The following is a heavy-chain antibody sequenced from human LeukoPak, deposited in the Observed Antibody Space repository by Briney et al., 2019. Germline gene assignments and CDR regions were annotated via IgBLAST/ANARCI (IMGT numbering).Heavy chain of an antibody. Sequence: PGGSLRLSCVASGFSFTSYWMSWVRQAPGKDLEFVANINQDAGTTNYVDSVKGRFTISRDNAENSLYLQMSSLRAEDTALYYCARGPGWSSFDIWGQGIMVTVSS. CDR1: GFSFTSYW. J-gene: IGHJ3*02. CDR3: ARGPGWSSFDI. V-gene: IGHV3-7*03. D-gene: IGHD2-15*01. CDR2: INQDAGTT.